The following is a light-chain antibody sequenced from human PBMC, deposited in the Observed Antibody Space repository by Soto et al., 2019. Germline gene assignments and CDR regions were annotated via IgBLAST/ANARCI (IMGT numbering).Light chain of an antibody. CDR3: SSYTSSSTVV. Sequence: QSALTQPASVSGSPGQSITISCTGTSSDVGGYNYVSWYQQHPGKAPKLMIYDVRNRPSGVSNRFSGSKSGNTASLTISGRQAEDEADYYCSSYTSSSTVVFGGGTQLTVL. V-gene: IGLV2-14*01. J-gene: IGLJ2*01. CDR1: SSDVGGYNY. CDR2: DVR.